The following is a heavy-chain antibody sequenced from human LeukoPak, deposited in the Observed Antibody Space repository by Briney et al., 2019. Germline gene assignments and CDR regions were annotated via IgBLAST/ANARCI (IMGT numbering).Heavy chain of an antibody. CDR2: FSSSSSYI. V-gene: IGHV3-21*01. D-gene: IGHD4-11*01. J-gene: IGHJ5*02. CDR1: GFTSSSYS. CDR3: ARASRPVTTVTHNWFDP. Sequence: PGGSRSFSCPAPGFTSSSYSMTWVGQAQGRGLEWVSPFSSSSSYIYYADSVKGRFTISRDNAKNPLYLQMNSLRAEDTTVYYCARASRPVTTVTHNWFDPWGQGTLVTVSS.